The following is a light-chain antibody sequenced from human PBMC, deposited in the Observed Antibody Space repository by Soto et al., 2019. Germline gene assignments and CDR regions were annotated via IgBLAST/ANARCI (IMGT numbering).Light chain of an antibody. CDR2: AAS. CDR3: QQLKSYPLT. Sequence: DIQLTQSPSFLSASGGDRVTITCRAGQDISSYLAWYQQKPGKAPNLLMYAASTLQSGVPTRFSGSGSGTEFTLTISTLQPEDFATYYCQQLKSYPLTFGGGTKVEIK. CDR1: QDISSY. V-gene: IGKV1-9*01. J-gene: IGKJ4*01.